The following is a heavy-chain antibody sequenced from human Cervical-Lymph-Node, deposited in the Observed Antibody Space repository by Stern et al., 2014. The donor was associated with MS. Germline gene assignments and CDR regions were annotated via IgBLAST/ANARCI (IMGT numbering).Heavy chain of an antibody. CDR3: ARDQIPYYYYGMDV. CDR2: VIPIFGTV. Sequence: VQLVESGAEVKKPGSSVKVSCQTSGGTFSSHAINWVRPAPGQGLEWMGGVIPIFGTVDYAQKFQGRLTITADESTNTAYMELSSLRSEDTAVYYCARDQIPYYYYGMDVWGQGTTVTVSS. D-gene: IGHD2-2*02. CDR1: GGTFSSHA. J-gene: IGHJ6*02. V-gene: IGHV1-69*01.